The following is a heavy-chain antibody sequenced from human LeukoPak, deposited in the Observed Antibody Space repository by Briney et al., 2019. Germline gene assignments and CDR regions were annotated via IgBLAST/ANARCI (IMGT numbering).Heavy chain of an antibody. Sequence: SVKVSCEASGGTFSSYAISWVRQAPGQGLEWMGGIIPIFGTANYAQKFQGRVTITTDESTSTAYMELSSLRSEDTAVYYCASRSSGSLVADYWGQGTLVTVSS. D-gene: IGHD1-26*01. V-gene: IGHV1-69*05. J-gene: IGHJ4*02. CDR2: IIPIFGTA. CDR1: GGTFSSYA. CDR3: ASRSSGSLVADY.